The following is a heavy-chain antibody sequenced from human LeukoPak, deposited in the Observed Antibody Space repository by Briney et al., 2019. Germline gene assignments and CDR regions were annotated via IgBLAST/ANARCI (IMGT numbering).Heavy chain of an antibody. CDR3: ARDGTYYYGSGGTGMDV. CDR1: GYSISSGYY. Sequence: PSETLSLTCTVSGYSISSGYYWGWIRQPPGKGLEWIGSIYHSGSTYYNPSLKSRVTISVDRSKNQFSLKLSSVTAADTAVYFCARDGTYYYGSGGTGMDVWGKGTTVTVSS. V-gene: IGHV4-38-2*02. CDR2: IYHSGST. D-gene: IGHD3-10*01. J-gene: IGHJ6*04.